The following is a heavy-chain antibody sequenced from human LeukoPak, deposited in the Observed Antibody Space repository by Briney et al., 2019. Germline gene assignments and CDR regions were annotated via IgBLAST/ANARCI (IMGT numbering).Heavy chain of an antibody. V-gene: IGHV3-21*01. CDR1: GFTFSSYS. D-gene: IGHD5-18*01. J-gene: IGHJ4*02. CDR2: ITSSSSYI. CDR3: ARNKKGDRYTYGHDY. Sequence: GGSLRLSCAASGFTFSSYSMNWVRQAPGKGLEWVSSITSSSSYIYYADSVKGRFTISRDNAKNSLYLQMNSLRAEDTAVYYCARNKKGDRYTYGHDYWGQGTLVTVSS.